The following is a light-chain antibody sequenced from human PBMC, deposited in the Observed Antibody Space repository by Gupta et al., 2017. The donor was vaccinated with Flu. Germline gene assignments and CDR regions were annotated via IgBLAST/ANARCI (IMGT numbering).Light chain of an antibody. J-gene: IGLJ2*01. CDR2: DDS. V-gene: IGLV2-14*04. Sequence: NLPCTGTSSNIGDDVYVSWHQPLPGSALILMINDDSNQRSGISVRFSGSKSGNTASRTISGLKAEDEADYYCNSYSASGALALFGGGTKVTVL. CDR3: NSYSASGALAL. CDR1: SSNIGDDVY.